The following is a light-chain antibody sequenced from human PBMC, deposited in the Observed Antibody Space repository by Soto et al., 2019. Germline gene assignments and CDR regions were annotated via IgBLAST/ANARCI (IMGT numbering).Light chain of an antibody. Sequence: SGLTQPPSVSAAPGQKVTISCSGTSANVGVEFFSSYQHLPGTAPTLLIYDKSKRPSAIPDRFSGSKSGTSATLGITGIQPADDADYYCGAWDTSLSAIVFGGGTKVTVL. CDR2: DKS. J-gene: IGLJ1*01. CDR1: SANVGVEF. CDR3: GAWDTSLSAIV. V-gene: IGLV1-51*01.